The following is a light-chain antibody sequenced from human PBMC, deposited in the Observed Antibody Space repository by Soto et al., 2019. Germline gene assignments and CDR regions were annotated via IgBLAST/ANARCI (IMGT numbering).Light chain of an antibody. V-gene: IGLV2-11*01. CDR3: CSYAGSYTWV. J-gene: IGLJ3*02. CDR2: DVS. CDR1: SSDVGGYNY. Sequence: QSALTQPRSVSGSPGQSVTISCTGTSSDVGGYNYVSWYQQYPGKAPKLMIYDVSKRPSGVPDRFSGSKSGNTASLTISGLQAEDEADYYCCSYAGSYTWVFGGGTKLPVL.